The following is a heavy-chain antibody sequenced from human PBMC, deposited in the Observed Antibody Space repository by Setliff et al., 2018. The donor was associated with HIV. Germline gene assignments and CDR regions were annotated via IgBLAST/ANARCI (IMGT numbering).Heavy chain of an antibody. J-gene: IGHJ4*02. V-gene: IGHV1-18*01. Sequence: ASVKVSCKASGYTFTIYGISWVRQAPGQGLEWMGWISAYNGNTNYVQKLQDRVSMTTDTSTSTAYMELRSLRSGDTAVYYCARVGSVVVVTAINYWGQGTLVTVPS. CDR3: ARVGSVVVVTAINY. CDR1: GYTFTIYG. D-gene: IGHD2-21*02. CDR2: ISAYNGNT.